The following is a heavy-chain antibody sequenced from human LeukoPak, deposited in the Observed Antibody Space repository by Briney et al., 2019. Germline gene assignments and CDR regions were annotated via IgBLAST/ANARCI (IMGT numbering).Heavy chain of an antibody. CDR1: GFTFSYYA. D-gene: IGHD1-7*01. CDR2: ISGRAGST. V-gene: IGHV3-23*01. J-gene: IGHJ2*01. Sequence: GGSLRLSCAASGFTFSYYAMTWVRQAPGKGLECLSGISGRAGSTRYADSVKGRFTISRDNSKNTLYLQMNSLRADDAAVYYCAKDLTLGTTIRNWYVDLWGRGTLVTVSS. CDR3: AKDLTLGTTIRNWYVDL.